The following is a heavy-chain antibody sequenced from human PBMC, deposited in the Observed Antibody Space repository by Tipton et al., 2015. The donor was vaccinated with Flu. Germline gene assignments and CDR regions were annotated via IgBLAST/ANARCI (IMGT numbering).Heavy chain of an antibody. CDR3: ARDYGDLNWFDP. Sequence: LRLSCSVSGASISSSSYYWTWIRQPAGKGLEWIGQIYTSGSTKYNPSLKSRVTMSLDTSKNQFSLKMSSVTAADTAMYYCARDYGDLNWFDPWGQGTLVTVSS. V-gene: IGHV4-61*09. J-gene: IGHJ5*02. D-gene: IGHD4-17*01. CDR2: IYTSGST. CDR1: GASISSSSYY.